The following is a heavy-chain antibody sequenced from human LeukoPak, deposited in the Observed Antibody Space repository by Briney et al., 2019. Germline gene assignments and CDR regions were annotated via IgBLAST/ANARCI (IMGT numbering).Heavy chain of an antibody. CDR3: ARAPHRVGYFDY. V-gene: IGHV1-8*02. Sequence: GSSGKVSCKASGYTLTGYYMHWVREAPGQGLEWMGWINPNSGNTGYAQKFQGRVTMTRNTSISTAYMELSSLRSEDTAVYYCARAPHRVGYFDYWGQGTLVTVSS. CDR1: GYTLTGYY. J-gene: IGHJ4*02. D-gene: IGHD1-14*01. CDR2: INPNSGNT.